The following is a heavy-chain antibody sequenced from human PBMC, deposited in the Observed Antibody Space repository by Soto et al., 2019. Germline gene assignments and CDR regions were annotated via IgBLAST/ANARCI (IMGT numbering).Heavy chain of an antibody. D-gene: IGHD6-13*01. V-gene: IGHV1-8*01. J-gene: IGHJ5*02. CDR3: ARERSAAGTGWFDP. CDR1: GYTFTSYD. CDR2: MNPNSGNT. Sequence: QVQLVQSGAEVKKPGASVKFSCKASGYTFTSYDINWVRQATGQGLEWMGWMNPNSGNTGYAQKFQGRVTMTRNTSTSTAYMDLSSLRSEDTAAYYCARERSAAGTGWFDPWGQGTLVTVSS.